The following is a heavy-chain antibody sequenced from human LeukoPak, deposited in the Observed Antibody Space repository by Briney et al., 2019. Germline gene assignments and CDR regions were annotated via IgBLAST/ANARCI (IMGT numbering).Heavy chain of an antibody. CDR3: AKEGPSDFRGDSQGYYFDY. Sequence: GGSLRLSCTASGFTFSSYEMNWVRQAPGKGLEWVAFIRYDGSNKYYADSVKGRFTISRDNSKNTLYLQMNSLRAEDTAVYYYAKEGPSDFRGDSQGYYFDYWGQGTLVTVSS. CDR2: IRYDGSNK. J-gene: IGHJ4*02. CDR1: GFTFSSYE. D-gene: IGHD2-21*02. V-gene: IGHV3-30*02.